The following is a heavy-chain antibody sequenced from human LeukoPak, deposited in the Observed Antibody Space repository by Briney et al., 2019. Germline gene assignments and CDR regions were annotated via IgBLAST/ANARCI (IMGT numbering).Heavy chain of an antibody. CDR3: ARDRAELGYCSSTSCPKIVGAFDI. V-gene: IGHV4-30-4*01. CDR2: IYYSGST. CDR1: GGPISSGDYY. D-gene: IGHD2-2*01. J-gene: IGHJ3*02. Sequence: SETLSLTCTVSGGPISSGDYYWSWIRQPPGKGLEWIGYIYYSGSTYYNPSLKSRVTISVDTSKNQFSLKLSSVTAADTAVYYCARDRAELGYCSSTSCPKIVGAFDIWGQGTMVTVSS.